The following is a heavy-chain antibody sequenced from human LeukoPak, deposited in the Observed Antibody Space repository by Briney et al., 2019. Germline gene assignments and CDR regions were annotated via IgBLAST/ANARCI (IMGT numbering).Heavy chain of an antibody. J-gene: IGHJ4*02. D-gene: IGHD5-18*01. CDR2: ISSSGSTI. Sequence: GGSLRLSCAASGFTFRSYEMNWVRQAPGKWLEWVAYISSSGSTIYYGDSVKGRFTISRDNARSSLYLQMNSLRGEDTAVYYCAREGNSYGYPFDYWGQGTLVTVSS. CDR3: AREGNSYGYPFDY. V-gene: IGHV3-48*03. CDR1: GFTFRSYE.